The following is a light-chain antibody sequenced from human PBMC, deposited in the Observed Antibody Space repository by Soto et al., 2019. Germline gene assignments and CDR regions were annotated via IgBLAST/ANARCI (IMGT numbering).Light chain of an antibody. CDR3: TSYVGNDMGV. CDR2: EVT. V-gene: IGLV2-8*01. Sequence: QSALTQPPSASGSPGQSVTISCTGTSSDVGAYRYVTRYQQYPGKAPKLRIYEVTKRPSGVPDLFSGSKSGNTASLTVSGLQADDEADYYCTSYVGNDMGVFGGGTKLTVL. CDR1: SSDVGAYRY. J-gene: IGLJ3*02.